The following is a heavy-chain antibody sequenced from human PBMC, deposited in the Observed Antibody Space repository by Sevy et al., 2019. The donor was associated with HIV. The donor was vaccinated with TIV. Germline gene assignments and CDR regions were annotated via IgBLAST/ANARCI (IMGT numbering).Heavy chain of an antibody. CDR2: IWNDGSNK. CDR3: ARDGDFDDRSAKRDFDY. V-gene: IGHV3-33*01. J-gene: IGHJ4*02. D-gene: IGHD3-22*01. CDR1: GFTFSNYG. Sequence: GGSLRLSCAASGFTFSNYGMHWVRQAPGKGLEWVAVIWNDGSNKYYADSVKGRFTISRDNSKNTLYLQMNSLRVEDTAVYFCARDGDFDDRSAKRDFDYWGQGTLVTVSS.